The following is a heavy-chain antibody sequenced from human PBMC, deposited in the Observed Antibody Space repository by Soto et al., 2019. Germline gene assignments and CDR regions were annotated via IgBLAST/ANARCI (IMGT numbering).Heavy chain of an antibody. CDR2: IWYDGSNK. V-gene: IGHV3-33*01. D-gene: IGHD3-22*01. CDR3: ARERLMIVPETAGFDP. CDR1: GFTFSSYG. Sequence: GGSLRLSCAASGFTFSSYGMHWVRQAPGKGLEWVAVIWYDGSNKYYVDSVKGRFTISRDNSKNTLYLQMNSLRAEDTAVYYCARERLMIVPETAGFDPWGQGTLVTVSS. J-gene: IGHJ5*02.